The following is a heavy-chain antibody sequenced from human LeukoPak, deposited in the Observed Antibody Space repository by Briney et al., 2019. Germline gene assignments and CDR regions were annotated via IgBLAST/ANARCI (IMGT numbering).Heavy chain of an antibody. CDR3: ARGRSSSWYYYYYGMDV. J-gene: IGHJ6*02. CDR2: INHSGST. Sequence: SETLSLTCAVYGGSFSGYYWSWIRQPPGKGLEWIGEINHSGSTNYNPSLKSRVTISIDTSKNQFSLKLSSVTAADTAVYYCARGRSSSWYYYYYGMDVWGQGTTVTVSS. V-gene: IGHV4-34*01. CDR1: GGSFSGYY. D-gene: IGHD6-13*01.